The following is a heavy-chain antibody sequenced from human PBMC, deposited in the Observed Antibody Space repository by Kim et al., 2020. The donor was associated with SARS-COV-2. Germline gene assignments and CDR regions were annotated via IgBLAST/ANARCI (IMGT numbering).Heavy chain of an antibody. CDR3: VRGGWGSRFGF. V-gene: IGHV3-23*01. J-gene: IGHJ1*01. CDR2: LGGSGGST. D-gene: IGHD3-16*01. CDR1: GFTFSDYA. Sequence: GGSLRLSCAASGFTFSDYAMSWVRQAPGKGLEWVSCLGGSGGSTDYADSVKGRFTISRDNSKNTLYLQMGSLTGGDTALYYCVRGGWGSRFGFWGQGTL.